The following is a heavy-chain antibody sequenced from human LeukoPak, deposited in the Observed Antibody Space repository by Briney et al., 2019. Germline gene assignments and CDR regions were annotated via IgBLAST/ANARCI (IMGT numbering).Heavy chain of an antibody. J-gene: IGHJ5*02. CDR3: ARGIYRSGWYAWFDP. D-gene: IGHD6-19*01. V-gene: IGHV4-59*08. Sequence: PSETLSLTCTVSGVSISSYYWSWIRQPPGKGLEWIGYIYYSWSTNYNPSLKSRVTISVDTSKNQFSLKLSSVTAADTAVYYCARGIYRSGWYAWFDPWGQGTLVTVSS. CDR2: IYYSWST. CDR1: GVSISSYY.